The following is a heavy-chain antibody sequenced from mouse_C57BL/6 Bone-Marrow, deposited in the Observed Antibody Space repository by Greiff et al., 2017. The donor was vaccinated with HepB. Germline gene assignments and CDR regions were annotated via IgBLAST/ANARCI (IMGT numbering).Heavy chain of an antibody. V-gene: IGHV1-69*01. CDR2: IDPSDSYT. D-gene: IGHD6-2*01. Sequence: QVQLQQPGAELVMPGASVKLSCKASGYTFTSYWMHWVKQRPGQGLEWIGEIDPSDSYTNYNQKFKGKSTLTVDKSSSTAYMQLSSLTSEDSAVYYCARESQTGAMDYWGQGTSVTVSS. CDR1: GYTFTSYW. J-gene: IGHJ4*01. CDR3: ARESQTGAMDY.